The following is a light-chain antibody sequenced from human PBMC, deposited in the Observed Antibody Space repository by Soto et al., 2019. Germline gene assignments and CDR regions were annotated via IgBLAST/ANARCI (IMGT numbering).Light chain of an antibody. J-gene: IGKJ1*01. CDR2: GAS. V-gene: IGKV3-20*01. Sequence: IGFTQSPSHPVLSPGERATLSLRASQSVSSSYLAWYQQKPGQAPRLLIYGASSRATGIPDRFSGSGSGTDFTLTISRLEPEDFAVYYCQQYGSSPTFGQGTKVDIK. CDR3: QQYGSSPT. CDR1: QSVSSSY.